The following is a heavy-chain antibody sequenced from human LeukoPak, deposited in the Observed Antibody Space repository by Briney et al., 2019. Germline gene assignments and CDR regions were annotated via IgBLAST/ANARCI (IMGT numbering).Heavy chain of an antibody. V-gene: IGHV3-30*18. J-gene: IGHJ4*02. CDR3: AKEGIAAAVLLD. Sequence: GGSLRLSCAASGFTFSSYGMYWVRQAPGKGLEWVVVISCDGSNKYYADSVKGRFTISRDNSKNTLYLQMNSLRAEDTAVYYCAKEGIAAAVLLDWGQGTLVTVSS. CDR2: ISCDGSNK. CDR1: GFTFSSYG. D-gene: IGHD6-13*01.